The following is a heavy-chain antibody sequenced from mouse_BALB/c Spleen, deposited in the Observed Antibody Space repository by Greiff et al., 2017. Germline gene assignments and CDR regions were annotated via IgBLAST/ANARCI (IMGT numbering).Heavy chain of an antibody. V-gene: IGHV5-17*02. Sequence: EVQRVEPGGGLVQPGGSRKLSCAASGFTFSSFGMHWVRQAPEKGLEWVAYISSGSSTIYYADTVKGRCTISRDNPKNTLFLQMTSLRSEDTAMYYCARERELIHRTMDYWGQGTSVTVSS. CDR1: GFTFSSFG. CDR3: ARERELIHRTMDY. D-gene: IGHD1-2*01. J-gene: IGHJ4*01. CDR2: ISSGSSTI.